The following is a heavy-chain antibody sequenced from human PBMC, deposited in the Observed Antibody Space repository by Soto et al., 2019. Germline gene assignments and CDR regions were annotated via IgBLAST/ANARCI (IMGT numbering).Heavy chain of an antibody. J-gene: IGHJ4*02. CDR3: ARHLGSRVGATFEFDY. V-gene: IGHV4-39*01. CDR2: IYYSGST. CDR1: GGSISSSSYY. D-gene: IGHD1-26*01. Sequence: SETLSLTCTVSGGSISSSSYYWGWIRQPPGKGLEWIGSIYYSGSTYYNPSLKSRVTISVDTSKNQFSLKLSSVTAADTAVYYCARHLGSRVGATFEFDYWGQVTLVTVSS.